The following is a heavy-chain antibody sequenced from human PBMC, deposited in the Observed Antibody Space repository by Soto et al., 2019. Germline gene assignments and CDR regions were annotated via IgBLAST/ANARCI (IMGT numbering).Heavy chain of an antibody. V-gene: IGHV4-39*01. D-gene: IGHD3-10*01. CDR3: AQGMLGDWYFDL. CDR2: MYSSGST. J-gene: IGHJ2*01. CDR1: GVSISSSSYY. Sequence: QLQLEESGPGLVKPSETLSLICTVSGVSISSSSYYWGWIRQPPGKGLEWIGNMYSSGSTYYNPSLKSRVTISVVSSKNRFSLKLNAVTAAETSVYYCAQGMLGDWYFDLWGRGTLVTVSS.